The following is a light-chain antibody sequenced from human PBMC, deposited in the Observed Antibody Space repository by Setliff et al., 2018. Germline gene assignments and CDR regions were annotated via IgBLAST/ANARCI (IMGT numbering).Light chain of an antibody. J-gene: IGLJ2*01. CDR1: SSDVGAYNY. V-gene: IGLV2-11*01. Sequence: QSVLTQPRSVSGSPGQSVTISCTGTSSDVGAYNYVSWYQQHPGKAPKVMIYDVSKRPSGVPDRFSGSKSGNTASLTISGLQAEDEADYYCSSHAGSYVVFGGGTK. CDR2: DVS. CDR3: SSHAGSYVV.